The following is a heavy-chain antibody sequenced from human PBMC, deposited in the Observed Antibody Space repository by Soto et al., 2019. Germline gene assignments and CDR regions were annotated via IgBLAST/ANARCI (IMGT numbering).Heavy chain of an antibody. J-gene: IGHJ4*02. CDR2: IYYSGTT. CDR3: AVAVAGPTAIGY. V-gene: IGHV4-31*03. Sequence: SETLSLTCSVSGGSVSTDGYYWSWIRQHPETGLEWIGYIYYSGTTYYNPSLRGRVIISLDTSKNQFSLRLTSLTAEDTAVYYCAVAVAGPTAIGYWGQGTLVTVSS. CDR1: GGSVSTDGYY. D-gene: IGHD6-19*01.